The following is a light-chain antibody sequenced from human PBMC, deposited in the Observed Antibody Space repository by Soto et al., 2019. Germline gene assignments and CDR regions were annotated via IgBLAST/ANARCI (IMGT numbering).Light chain of an antibody. CDR3: QQYYSAPWA. CDR2: WAS. Sequence: DIVMTQSPDSLAVSLGERATINCKSSQSVTSNNKDFLAWYQQKPGQPPKLLIYWASTRESGVPDRFSSSGSGTDFTLTISSLQAEDVAVYYCQQYYSAPWAFGQGTKWKS. CDR1: QSVTSNNKDF. V-gene: IGKV4-1*01. J-gene: IGKJ1*01.